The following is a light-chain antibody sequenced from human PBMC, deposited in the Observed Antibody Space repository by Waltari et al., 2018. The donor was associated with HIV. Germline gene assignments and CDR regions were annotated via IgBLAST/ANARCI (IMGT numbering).Light chain of an antibody. Sequence: QSVLTQPPSVSAAPGQKVTISCPGSSSNIGSNLVSWYQQLPGTAPNLLIYDNNMRPSGIPGGFSGAKSGRSASLVITGLQTGAEADYYCGTWQSRLSGYFFGTGTKVTVL. J-gene: IGLJ1*01. CDR2: DNN. CDR1: SSNIGSNL. V-gene: IGLV1-51*01. CDR3: GTWQSRLSGYF.